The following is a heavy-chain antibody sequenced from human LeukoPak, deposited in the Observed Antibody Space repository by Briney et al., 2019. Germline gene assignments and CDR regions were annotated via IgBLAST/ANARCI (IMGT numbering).Heavy chain of an antibody. V-gene: IGHV3-21*01. CDR1: GFTFSSYS. CDR2: ISSSSSYI. Sequence: GGSLRLSCAASGFTFSSYSMNWVRQAPGKGLEWVSSISSSSSYIYYADSVKGRFTISRDSAKNSLYLQMNSLRAEDTAVYYCARDRTNYYDSSGYYWFDPWGQGTLVTVSS. D-gene: IGHD3-22*01. J-gene: IGHJ5*02. CDR3: ARDRTNYYDSSGYYWFDP.